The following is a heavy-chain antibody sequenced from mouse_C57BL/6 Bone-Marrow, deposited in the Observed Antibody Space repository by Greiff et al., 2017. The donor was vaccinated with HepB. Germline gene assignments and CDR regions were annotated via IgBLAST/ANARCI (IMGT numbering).Heavy chain of an antibody. CDR1: GYTFTSYW. CDR2: IDPSDSYT. J-gene: IGHJ3*01. V-gene: IGHV1-50*01. D-gene: IGHD2-3*01. CDR3: ARGGWLPFAY. Sequence: QVQLKQPGAELVKPGASVKLSCKASGYTFTSYWMQWVKQRPGQGLEWIGEIDPSDSYTNYNQKFKGKATVTVDTSSSTAYMQLSSLTSEDSAVYYCARGGWLPFAYWGQGTLVTVSA.